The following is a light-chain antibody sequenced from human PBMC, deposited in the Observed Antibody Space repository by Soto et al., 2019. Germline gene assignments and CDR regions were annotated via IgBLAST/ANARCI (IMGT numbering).Light chain of an antibody. Sequence: SYELTQPPSVSVAPGETARISCGGNNVGNRSVHWYQQKPGQAPFLVIYYDSDRPSGIPERFSGSNSGNTATLIISRVEAGDEADYYCQVWEATGDQVVFGGGTKLTVL. CDR2: YDS. CDR1: NVGNRS. V-gene: IGLV3-21*01. CDR3: QVWEATGDQVV. J-gene: IGLJ2*01.